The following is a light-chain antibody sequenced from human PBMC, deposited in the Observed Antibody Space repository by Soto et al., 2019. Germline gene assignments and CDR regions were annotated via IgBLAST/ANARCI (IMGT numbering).Light chain of an antibody. CDR3: SSYAGSNTWV. CDR1: SGDVGRYNY. CDR2: EVS. J-gene: IGLJ3*02. Sequence: QSALTQPPSASGSPGQSVTISCTGTSGDVGRYNYVSWYQQHPRKAPKLLIYEVSKRPSGVPDRFSGSESGNTASLTVSGLQAEDEAHYYCSSYAGSNTWVFGGGTKLTVL. V-gene: IGLV2-8*01.